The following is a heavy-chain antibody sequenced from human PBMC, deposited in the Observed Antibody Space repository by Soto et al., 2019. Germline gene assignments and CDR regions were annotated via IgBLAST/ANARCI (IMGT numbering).Heavy chain of an antibody. Sequence: EVQLVESGGGLIQPGGSLRLSCAASGFTVSSNYMSWVRQAPGKGQGLEWVSIIYAGGTTYYADSVKGRFTVSRDNSKNTVYLQMNSLRAEDTAVYYCARDPPGLWAHSWGQGTLVTVSS. CDR3: ARDPPGLWAHS. V-gene: IGHV3-53*01. J-gene: IGHJ4*02. CDR1: GFTVSSNY. D-gene: IGHD2-21*01. CDR2: IYAGGTT.